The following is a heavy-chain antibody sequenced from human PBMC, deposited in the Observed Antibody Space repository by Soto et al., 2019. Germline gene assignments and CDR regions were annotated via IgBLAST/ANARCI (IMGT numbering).Heavy chain of an antibody. CDR1: GYTFTKYG. CDR3: AREVAGLGGEYDY. Sequence: QVQLVQSGAEVKNPGASVKVSCKTSGYTFTKYGVGWVRQAPGQGLEWMGWISGSSGNANYAEKVQGRLTLTTDTATSPACIELRSRRSDDTAVCYCAREVAGLGGEYDYWGQGTLVTVSS. V-gene: IGHV1-18*01. D-gene: IGHD3-16*01. CDR2: ISGSSGNA. J-gene: IGHJ4*02.